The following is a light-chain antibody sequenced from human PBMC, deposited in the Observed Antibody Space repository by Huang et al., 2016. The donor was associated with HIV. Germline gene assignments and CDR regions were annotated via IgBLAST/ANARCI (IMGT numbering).Light chain of an antibody. Sequence: EIVMTQSPATLSVSAEEKATLSCRASQGLGSYLALYQQKPSQAPRHLIYDASTRATGVPARFSGSGSGTEFTLTISSLQSEDSAFYYCQHYANWPPRTFGQGTKVEIK. CDR1: QGLGSY. CDR2: DAS. CDR3: QHYANWPPRT. J-gene: IGKJ1*01. V-gene: IGKV3-15*01.